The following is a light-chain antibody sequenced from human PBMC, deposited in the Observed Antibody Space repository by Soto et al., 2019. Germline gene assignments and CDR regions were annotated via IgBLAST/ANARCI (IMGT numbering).Light chain of an antibody. CDR2: EVS. CDR1: NNDVGGYNY. CDR3: SSYAGTFYV. J-gene: IGLJ1*01. V-gene: IGLV2-14*01. Sequence: QSALTQPASVSGSPGQSITISCTGTNNDVGGYNYVSWYQHHPGKAPKLIIYEVSNRPSGVSSRFSGSKSGNTASLTISGLQADDEADYYCSSYAGTFYVFGTGTKVTVL.